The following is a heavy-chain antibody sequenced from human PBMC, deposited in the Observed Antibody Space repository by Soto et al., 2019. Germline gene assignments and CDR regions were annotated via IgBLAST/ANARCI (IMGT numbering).Heavy chain of an antibody. CDR1: GVFFSGYY. CDR2: INHSGST. Sequence: SDTLSLTCAVYGVFFSGYYWSWILQPPGKGLEWIGEINHSGSTNYNPSLKSRVTISVDTSKNQFSLKLSSVTAADTAVYYCARDHLGASTKSYYCDGMDVWGQGTTVSVSS. CDR3: ARDHLGASTKSYYCDGMDV. V-gene: IGHV4-34*01. J-gene: IGHJ6*02. D-gene: IGHD3-3*02.